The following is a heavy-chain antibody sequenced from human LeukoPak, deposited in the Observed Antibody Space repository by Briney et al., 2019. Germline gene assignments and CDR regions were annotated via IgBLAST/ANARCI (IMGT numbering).Heavy chain of an antibody. V-gene: IGHV3-23*01. Sequence: GGSLRLSCVGSGFTFSSHAMSWVRQAPEKGLEWVSGIYESGQTTHYADSVKGRFSISRDNSKNTLYLQMDSLRGEDTAIYYCAKDYRIGYSYHFDYWGQGALVTVSS. D-gene: IGHD2-21*01. J-gene: IGHJ4*02. CDR2: IYESGQTT. CDR1: GFTFSSHA. CDR3: AKDYRIGYSYHFDY.